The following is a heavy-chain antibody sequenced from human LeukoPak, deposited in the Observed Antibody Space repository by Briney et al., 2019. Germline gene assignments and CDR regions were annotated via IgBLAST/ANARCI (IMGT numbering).Heavy chain of an antibody. V-gene: IGHV4-61*09. CDR3: AREATIVGATII. D-gene: IGHD1-26*01. CDR1: GGSISSGSYY. J-gene: IGHJ4*02. Sequence: SETLSLTCTVSGGSISSGSYYWSWIRQSAGKGLEWIGHISTSGSTTYNPSLKSRVTMSVDTSKNQFSLKLSSVTAADTAVYYCAREATIVGATIIWGQGTLVTVSS. CDR2: ISTSGST.